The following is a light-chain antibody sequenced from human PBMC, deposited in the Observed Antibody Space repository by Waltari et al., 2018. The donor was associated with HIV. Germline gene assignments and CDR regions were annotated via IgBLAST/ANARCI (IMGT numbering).Light chain of an antibody. V-gene: IGKV3-20*01. CDR2: GAS. CDR1: QSVSSRH. Sequence: EAVLTKSAGTVSLAPGERATISRRASQSVSSRHAEWYQQKPGQAPRLLIYGASSRASGLPDRFSGSGSGTDFPLTISRLEPEDFSVYYCQQYGSSPRTFGQGTKLEIK. J-gene: IGKJ2*02. CDR3: QQYGSSPRT.